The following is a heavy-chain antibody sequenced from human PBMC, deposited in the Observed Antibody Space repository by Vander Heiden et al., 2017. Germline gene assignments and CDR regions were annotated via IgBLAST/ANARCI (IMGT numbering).Heavy chain of an antibody. CDR1: GFTFSSYG. Sequence: QVQLVESGGGVVQPGRSLRLSCAASGFTFSSYGMHWVRQAPGKGVEWVAVISYDGSNKYYADSVKGRFTISRDNSKNTLYLQMNSLRAEDTAVYYCARAIAARRPSDYGMDVWGQGTTVTVSS. J-gene: IGHJ6*02. V-gene: IGHV3-30*03. CDR3: ARAIAARRPSDYGMDV. D-gene: IGHD6-6*01. CDR2: ISYDGSNK.